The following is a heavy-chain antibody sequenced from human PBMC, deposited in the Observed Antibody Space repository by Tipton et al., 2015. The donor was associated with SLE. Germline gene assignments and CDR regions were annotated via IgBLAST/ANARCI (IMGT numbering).Heavy chain of an antibody. V-gene: IGHV1-69*01. D-gene: IGHD3-10*01. CDR2: IIPILGAA. Sequence: QSGAEVKKPGSSVKVSCKASGGTFNSYAISWVRQAPGQGLEWVGGIIPILGAAKYAQKFQDRVTISADADASTAYMELRSLRSDDTAVYYCAREVYSGSYYDYYGMDVWGQGTTVTISS. CDR1: GGTFNSYA. CDR3: AREVYSGSYYDYYGMDV. J-gene: IGHJ6*02.